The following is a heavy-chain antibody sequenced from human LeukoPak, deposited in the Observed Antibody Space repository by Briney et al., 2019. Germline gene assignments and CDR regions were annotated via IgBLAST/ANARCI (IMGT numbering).Heavy chain of an antibody. J-gene: IGHJ3*02. CDR1: GGSISRSSYY. Sequence: SETLSLTCTVSGGSISRSSYYWGCIRQPPGKGLEWLGSLHYSGSTYYTPSLKSRVTISVDTSKKQFSLKLSSVTAADTAVYYCAGVVGATLAFDIWGQGTMVTVSS. CDR3: AGVVGATLAFDI. CDR2: LHYSGST. V-gene: IGHV4-39*01. D-gene: IGHD1-26*01.